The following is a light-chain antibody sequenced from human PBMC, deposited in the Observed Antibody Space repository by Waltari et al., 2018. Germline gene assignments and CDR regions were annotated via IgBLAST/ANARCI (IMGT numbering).Light chain of an antibody. V-gene: IGLV1-47*01. CDR3: ATWDGSLTAWV. CDR1: TSNIGRNY. J-gene: IGLJ3*02. Sequence: QSVLTPPPSASGTPGQRVTISCSRSTSNIGRNYVYWYQQFPGTAPKLLVYRNNERPSGVPDRISGSKSGTSASLAISGLRSEDEADYYCATWDGSLTAWVFGGGTKVTVL. CDR2: RNN.